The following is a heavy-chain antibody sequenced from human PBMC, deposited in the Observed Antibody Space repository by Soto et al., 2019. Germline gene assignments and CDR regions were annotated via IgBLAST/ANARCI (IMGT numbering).Heavy chain of an antibody. J-gene: IGHJ6*02. CDR1: SGPSSSHN. D-gene: IGHD1-1*01. CDR3: VRQGIGNLHGLVDV. Sequence: QVQLQQSGPGLVKPSETLSLTCSVSSGPSSSHNWGWIRQPPGRGLEWIGYVYSTGGTSYNPSLKSRVTISPDTSTTPISLTRPSVTAPGSAVYYCVRQGIGNLHGLVDVWGQGTTVRVSS. V-gene: IGHV4-59*08. CDR2: VYSTGGT.